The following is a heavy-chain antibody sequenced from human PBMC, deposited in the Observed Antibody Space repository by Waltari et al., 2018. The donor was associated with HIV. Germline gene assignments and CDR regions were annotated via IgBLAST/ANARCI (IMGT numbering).Heavy chain of an antibody. Sequence: QVQLVESGGGVVQPGGSLRPSCGASGFTFSRSGMPWSRQAPGKGLEWVTFIRYDGSNKYYADSVKGRFTISRDNSKNTLYLQMNSLRAEDTAVYYCAKDMTTVFVVDYWGQGTLVTVSS. CDR3: AKDMTTVFVVDY. V-gene: IGHV3-30*02. D-gene: IGHD4-17*01. CDR1: GFTFSRSG. CDR2: IRYDGSNK. J-gene: IGHJ4*02.